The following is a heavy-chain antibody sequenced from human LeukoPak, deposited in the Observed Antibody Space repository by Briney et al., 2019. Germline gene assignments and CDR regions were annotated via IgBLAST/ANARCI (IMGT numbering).Heavy chain of an antibody. CDR3: ARDGTYYDFWSGIYYYYYYMDV. V-gene: IGHV3-74*01. D-gene: IGHD3-3*01. CDR1: GFTFSSYW. Sequence: PGGSLRLSCAASGFTFSSYWMHWVRQAPGKGLVWVSRINSDGSSTSYADSAKGRFTISRDNAKNTLYLQMNSLRAEDTAVYYCARDGTYYDFWSGIYYYYYYMDVWGKGTTVTVSS. J-gene: IGHJ6*03. CDR2: INSDGSST.